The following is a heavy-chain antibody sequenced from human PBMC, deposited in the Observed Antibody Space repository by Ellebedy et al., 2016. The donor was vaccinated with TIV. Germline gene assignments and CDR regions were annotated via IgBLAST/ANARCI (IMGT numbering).Heavy chain of an antibody. V-gene: IGHV3-7*01. Sequence: GESLKISCAASGFTFSSYWMQWVRQAPGKGLEWVANTKQDGSAKYYVDSVKGRFTISRDNAKNSVYLQMNNLRAEDTAVYYCARRYMDVWGKGTTVTVSS. CDR3: ARRYMDV. CDR1: GFTFSSYW. J-gene: IGHJ6*03. CDR2: TKQDGSAK.